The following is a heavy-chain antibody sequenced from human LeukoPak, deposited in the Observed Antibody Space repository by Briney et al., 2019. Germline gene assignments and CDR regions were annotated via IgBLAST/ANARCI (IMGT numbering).Heavy chain of an antibody. CDR1: GGSFSGYY. CDR2: VNHSRST. J-gene: IGHJ4*02. Sequence: SETLSVTCAVYGGSFSGYYWSWLRQPPRTGLEWTGEVNHSRSTNYNPSLKRRVTISVDTSKNQFSLKLSSVTAADTAVYYWARVRGYDILTGPYYFDYWGQGTLVTVSS. D-gene: IGHD3-9*01. CDR3: ARVRGYDILTGPYYFDY. V-gene: IGHV4-34*01.